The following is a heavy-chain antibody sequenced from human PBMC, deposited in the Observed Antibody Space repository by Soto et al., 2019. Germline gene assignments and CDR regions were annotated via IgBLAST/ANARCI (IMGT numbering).Heavy chain of an antibody. V-gene: IGHV3-74*01. CDR3: ARAIAAAGHNWCDP. CDR2: INSDGSST. Sequence: HPGGSLRLSCAASGFTFSSYWMHWVRQAPGKGLVWVSRINSDGSSTSYADSVKGRFTISRDNAKNTLYLQMNSLRAEDTAVYYCARAIAAAGHNWCDPWGQGTLVTVSS. CDR1: GFTFSSYW. D-gene: IGHD6-13*01. J-gene: IGHJ5*02.